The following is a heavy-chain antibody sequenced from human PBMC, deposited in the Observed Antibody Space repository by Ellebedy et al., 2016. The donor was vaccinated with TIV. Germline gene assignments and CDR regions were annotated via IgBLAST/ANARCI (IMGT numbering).Heavy chain of an antibody. CDR1: GFTFSNYG. D-gene: IGHD3-22*01. CDR3: AKSAGESSGYYFGY. J-gene: IGHJ4*02. Sequence: PGGSLRLSCAASGFTFSNYGMHWVRRAPGKGLEWMAVVSYEGSVQYYRDSVKGRFTISRDNSKNTLYLQMNSLRAEDTAEYYCAKSAGESSGYYFGYWGQGTLVTVSS. V-gene: IGHV3-30*18. CDR2: VSYEGSVQ.